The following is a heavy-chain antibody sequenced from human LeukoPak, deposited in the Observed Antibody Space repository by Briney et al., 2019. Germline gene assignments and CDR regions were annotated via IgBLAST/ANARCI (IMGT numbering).Heavy chain of an antibody. J-gene: IGHJ3*02. CDR2: INPNSGGT. CDR3: ARDRRVEQWLPYDAFDI. V-gene: IGHV1-2*02. CDR1: GYTFTGYY. Sequence: GASVKVSCKASGYTFTGYYMHWVRQAPGQGLEWMGWINPNSGGTNYAQKFQGRVTMTRDTSISTAYMELRSLRSDDTAVYYCARDRRVEQWLPYDAFDIWGQGTMVTVSS. D-gene: IGHD6-19*01.